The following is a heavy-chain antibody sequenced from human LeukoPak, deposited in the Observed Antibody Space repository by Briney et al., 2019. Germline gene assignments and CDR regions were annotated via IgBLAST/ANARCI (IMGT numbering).Heavy chain of an antibody. D-gene: IGHD6-19*01. V-gene: IGHV4-39*01. Sequence: SETLSLTCTVSGGSISSSSYYWGWIRQPPGKGLEWIGSIYYSGSTYYNPSLKSRVTISVDTSKNQFSLKLNSVTAADTAVYYCARLGHASVIGYSSGWYKGWFDPWGQGTLVTVSS. CDR3: ARLGHASVIGYSSGWYKGWFDP. CDR2: IYYSGST. J-gene: IGHJ5*02. CDR1: GGSISSSSYY.